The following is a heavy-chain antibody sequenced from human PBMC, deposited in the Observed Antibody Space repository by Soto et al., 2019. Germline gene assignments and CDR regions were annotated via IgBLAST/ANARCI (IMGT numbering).Heavy chain of an antibody. J-gene: IGHJ4*02. CDR3: ARGRVGATTDYFDY. CDR1: GGPISRGGYY. Sequence: PSETLSLTCSVSGGPISRGGYYWSWIRQHPGRGLEWIGYIYYSGNTYYNPSLKSRVTISVDTSKNQFSLKLSAVTAADTAVYYCARGRVGATTDYFDYWGQGTLVTVSS. V-gene: IGHV4-31*03. CDR2: IYYSGNT. D-gene: IGHD1-26*01.